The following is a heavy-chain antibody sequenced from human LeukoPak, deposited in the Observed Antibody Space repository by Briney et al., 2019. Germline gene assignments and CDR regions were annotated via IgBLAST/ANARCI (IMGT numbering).Heavy chain of an antibody. V-gene: IGHV3-66*01. D-gene: IGHD4-17*01. CDR3: ARVDYGDYGFDY. CDR1: GFTVSSNY. Sequence: GGSLRLSCAASGFTVSSNYMSWVRQAPGKGLEWVSVIYSGGSAYYADSVKGRFTISRDNSKNTLYLQMNSLRAEDTAVYYCARVDYGDYGFDYWGQGTLVTVSS. CDR2: IYSGGSA. J-gene: IGHJ4*02.